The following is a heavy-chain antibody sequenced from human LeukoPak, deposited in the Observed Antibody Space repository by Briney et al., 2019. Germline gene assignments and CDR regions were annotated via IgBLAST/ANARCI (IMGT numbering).Heavy chain of an antibody. J-gene: IGHJ4*02. CDR1: GFTFSSYA. Sequence: GGSLRLSCAASGFTFSSYAMSWVRQAPGKGLEWVSAISGSGGSTYYADSVKGRFTISRGNSENTLYLQMNSLRAEDTAVYYCAKAVLRFQKPGDWGQGTLVTVSS. V-gene: IGHV3-23*01. D-gene: IGHD3-3*01. CDR3: AKAVLRFQKPGD. CDR2: ISGSGGST.